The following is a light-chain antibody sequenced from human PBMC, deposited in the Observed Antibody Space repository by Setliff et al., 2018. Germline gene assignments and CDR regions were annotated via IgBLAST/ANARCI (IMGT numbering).Light chain of an antibody. Sequence: QSVLTQPRSVSGSPGQSVTISCTGASSDFGAYNYVSWYQQYPGKAPKLMIYDVTKRPSGVPDRFSGSKSGNTASLAISGLQAEDEADYHCCSYVGSYTLVFGGGTKGTV. CDR2: DVT. CDR3: CSYVGSYTLV. V-gene: IGLV2-11*01. J-gene: IGLJ3*02. CDR1: SSDFGAYNY.